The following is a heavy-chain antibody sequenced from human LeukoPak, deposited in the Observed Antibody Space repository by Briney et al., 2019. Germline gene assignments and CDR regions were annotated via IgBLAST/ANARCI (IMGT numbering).Heavy chain of an antibody. D-gene: IGHD3-22*01. CDR3: ARDYYDSSGYYDNWFDP. CDR2: INAGNGNT. CDR1: GYTFTSYA. J-gene: IGHJ5*02. Sequence: ASVTVSCKASGYTFTSYAMHWVRQAPGQRLEWMGWINAGNGNTKYSQKFQGRVTITRDTSASTAYMELSSLRSEDTAVYYCARDYYDSSGYYDNWFDPWGQGTLVAVSS. V-gene: IGHV1-3*01.